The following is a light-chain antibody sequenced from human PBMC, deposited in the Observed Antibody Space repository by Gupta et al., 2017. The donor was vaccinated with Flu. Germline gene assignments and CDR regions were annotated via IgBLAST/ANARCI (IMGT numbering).Light chain of an antibody. J-gene: IGKJ4*01. CDR1: QSVSSY. CDR2: DAS. V-gene: IGKV3-11*01. Sequence: IVSTQAPDTLTASPGERATLSYRASQSVSSYLAWYQQKPGQAPRLLIYDASKRATGIPARFSGSGSGTEFTLTISSLEPEDFAVYYCQQRGNWPWTFGGGTKVEI. CDR3: QQRGNWPWT.